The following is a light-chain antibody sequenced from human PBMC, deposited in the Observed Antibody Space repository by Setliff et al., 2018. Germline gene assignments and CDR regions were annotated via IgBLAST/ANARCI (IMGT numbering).Light chain of an antibody. J-gene: IGKJ4*01. V-gene: IGKV3-20*01. CDR2: GAS. Sequence: TLSVSPGERATLSCRASQSVSSNYLAWYQKKPGQAPRLLIYGASSRATGIPDRFSGSGSGTDFTLAISRLEAEDFAVYYCQQYASSPPNVGGGTKVDIK. CDR1: QSVSSNY. CDR3: QQYASSPPN.